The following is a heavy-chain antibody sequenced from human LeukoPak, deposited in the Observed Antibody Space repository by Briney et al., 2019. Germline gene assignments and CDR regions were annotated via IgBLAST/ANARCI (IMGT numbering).Heavy chain of an antibody. CDR1: GGTFSSYA. V-gene: IGHV1-69*04. CDR3: ARDIPLTIFARGGSAKENGMDV. D-gene: IGHD3-3*01. Sequence: AASVKVSCKASGGTFSSYAISWVRQAPGQGLEWMGRIIPILGIANYAQKFQGRVTITADKSTSTAYMELSSLRSEDTAVYYCARDIPLTIFARGGSAKENGMDVWGQGTTVTVSS. J-gene: IGHJ6*02. CDR2: IIPILGIA.